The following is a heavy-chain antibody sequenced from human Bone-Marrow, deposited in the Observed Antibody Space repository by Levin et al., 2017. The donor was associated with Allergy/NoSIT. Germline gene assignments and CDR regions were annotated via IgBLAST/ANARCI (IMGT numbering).Heavy chain of an antibody. CDR2: TYYRSKWYN. Sequence: SQTLSLTCAISGDSVSSDSAAWNWIRQSPSRGLEWLGRTYYRSKWYNDYAVSVKGRISINTDTSKNEFSLQLNSVTPEDTAVYYCARTTLLGRGHNSWGQGTLVTVSS. J-gene: IGHJ4*02. D-gene: IGHD3-10*01. V-gene: IGHV6-1*01. CDR1: GDSVSSDSAA. CDR3: ARTTLLGRGHNS.